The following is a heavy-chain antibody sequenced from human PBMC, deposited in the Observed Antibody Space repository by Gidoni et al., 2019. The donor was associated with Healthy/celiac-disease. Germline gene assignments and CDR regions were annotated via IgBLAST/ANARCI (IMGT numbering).Heavy chain of an antibody. CDR3: SRYYYDFWSGPEYGMDV. CDR2: IDPSDAYT. D-gene: IGHD3-3*01. Sequence: EVQLVQSGAEVKKPGESLRISCKGSGYSFTSYWISWVRQMPGKGLEWMGRIDPSDAYTNYSPSFQGHVTISADKSISTAYLQWSSLKASDTTMYYCSRYYYDFWSGPEYGMDVWGQGTTVTVSS. V-gene: IGHV5-10-1*03. J-gene: IGHJ6*02. CDR1: GYSFTSYW.